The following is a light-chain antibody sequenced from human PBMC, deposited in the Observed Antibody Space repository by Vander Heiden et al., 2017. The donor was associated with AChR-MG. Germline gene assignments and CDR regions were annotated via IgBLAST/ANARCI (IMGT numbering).Light chain of an antibody. J-gene: IGLJ3*02. CDR2: SSV. V-gene: IGLV1-40*01. CDR1: NYNIGAGYG. CDR3: HSSDNSLSGVL. Sequence: QSVLTQPPSVSGAPGQRVTIPCVGTNYNIGAGYGVQWYRHLPGAAPKVLICSSVDRPSGVPDRFSGSKSGTSASLAITGLQAEDEAVYYCHSSDNSLSGVLFGGGTKVTVL.